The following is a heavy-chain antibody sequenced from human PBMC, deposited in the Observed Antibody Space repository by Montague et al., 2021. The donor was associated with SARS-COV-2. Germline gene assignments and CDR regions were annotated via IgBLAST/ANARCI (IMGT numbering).Heavy chain of an antibody. V-gene: IGHV6-1*01. CDR1: GDSASSDTAA. CDR3: AREYLGLDAMDV. CDR2: TYYRSRWYN. D-gene: IGHD3/OR15-3a*01. Sequence: CAISGDSASSDTAAWNWIRQSPSRGLEWLGRTYYRSRWYNDYAVSVKSRITLNPETSKNQFSLQMKYVTPEDTAVYYCAREYLGLDAMDVWGQGTTVIVSS. J-gene: IGHJ6*02.